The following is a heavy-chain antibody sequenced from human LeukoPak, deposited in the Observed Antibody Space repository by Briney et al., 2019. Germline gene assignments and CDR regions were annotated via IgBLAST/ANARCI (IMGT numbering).Heavy chain of an antibody. CDR2: ISTSSSYI. D-gene: IGHD6-13*01. CDR3: AREVLAAAGLIDY. Sequence: GGSLRLSCVASGFTFSRNSMNWVRQAPGKGLEWVSSISTSSSYIYYTDSVKGRFTISRDNAMNSLYLQMNSLRAEDTAVYYCAREVLAAAGLIDYWGQGTLVTVSS. CDR1: GFTFSRNS. J-gene: IGHJ4*02. V-gene: IGHV3-21*01.